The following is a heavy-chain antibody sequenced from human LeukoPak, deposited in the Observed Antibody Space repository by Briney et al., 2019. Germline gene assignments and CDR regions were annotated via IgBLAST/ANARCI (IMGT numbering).Heavy chain of an antibody. CDR3: ARDVVVVGTYYFDY. CDR1: GFTFSSYW. J-gene: IGHJ4*02. Sequence: GGSLRLSCAASGFTFSSYWMSWVRQAPGKGLEWVANIKQDGSEKYYVDSVKGRFTISRDNAKNSLYLQMNSLRAEDTAVYYCARDVVVVGTYYFDYWGQGTLVTVSS. CDR2: IKQDGSEK. D-gene: IGHD2-15*01. V-gene: IGHV3-7*01.